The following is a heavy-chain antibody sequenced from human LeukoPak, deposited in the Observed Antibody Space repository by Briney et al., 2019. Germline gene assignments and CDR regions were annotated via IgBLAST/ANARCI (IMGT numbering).Heavy chain of an antibody. D-gene: IGHD2-21*02. V-gene: IGHV4-34*01. CDR1: GGSFSGYY. CDR2: INHSGST. Sequence: SETLSLTCAVYGGSFSGYYWSWIRQPPGKGLEWIGEINHSGSTNYNTSLKSRVTISVDTSKNQFSLKLSSVTAADTAVYYCASRRDYCGGDCYTYEENQQKYFQHWGQGTLVTVSS. J-gene: IGHJ1*01. CDR3: ASRRDYCGGDCYTYEENQQKYFQH.